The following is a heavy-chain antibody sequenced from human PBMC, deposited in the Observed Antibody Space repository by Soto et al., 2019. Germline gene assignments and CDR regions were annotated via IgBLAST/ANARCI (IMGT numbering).Heavy chain of an antibody. D-gene: IGHD3-22*01. V-gene: IGHV1-69*01. CDR1: GGTFSSYA. CDR2: IIPIFGTA. CDR3: ARASSPYYYDSSGYSGLYYFDY. Sequence: QVQLVQSGAEVKKPGSSVKVSCKASGGTFSSYAISWVRQAPGQGLEWMGGIIPIFGTANYAQKFQGRVTITADESTSTAYMELSSLRSEDTAVYYCARASSPYYYDSSGYSGLYYFDYWGQGTLFTVSS. J-gene: IGHJ4*02.